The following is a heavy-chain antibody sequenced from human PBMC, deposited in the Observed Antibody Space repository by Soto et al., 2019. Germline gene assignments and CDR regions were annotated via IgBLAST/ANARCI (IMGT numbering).Heavy chain of an antibody. Sequence: SQTLSLTCDISGDSVSSNSAGWNWIRQTPSRGLEWLGRTYYRSKWYNNYAVSVKSRVSVNPDTAKNQFSLQLNSVTPEDTAVYYCPRGSWDHVTGHYYMDVSGNGTTVTVSS. CDR2: TYYRSKWYN. CDR3: PRGSWDHVTGHYYMDV. D-gene: IGHD1-1*01. V-gene: IGHV6-1*01. J-gene: IGHJ6*03. CDR1: GDSVSSNSAG.